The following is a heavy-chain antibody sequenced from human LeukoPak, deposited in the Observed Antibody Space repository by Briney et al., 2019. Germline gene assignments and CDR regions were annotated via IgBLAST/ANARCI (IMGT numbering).Heavy chain of an antibody. D-gene: IGHD2-21*01. CDR2: ISSSSSYI. Sequence: GGSLRLSCAASGFTFTTYSMNWVRQAPGKGLEWVSSISSSSSYIYYADSVKGRFTISRDNAKNSLYLQMNSLRAEDTAVYYCARDRLEGIPGFDPWGQGTLVTVSS. V-gene: IGHV3-21*01. J-gene: IGHJ5*02. CDR3: ARDRLEGIPGFDP. CDR1: GFTFTTYS.